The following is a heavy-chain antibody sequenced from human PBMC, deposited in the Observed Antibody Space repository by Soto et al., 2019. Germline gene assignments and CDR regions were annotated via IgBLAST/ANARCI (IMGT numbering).Heavy chain of an antibody. Sequence: RSGRTSVQQKKGQGLEWMGWISAYNPNTNYAQKLQGRVTLTRDTSISTAYMEVNRRRSDDTAVYYCTRENIEYSDGLYDAFDIWGQGTRVTVSS. D-gene: IGHD2-15*01. J-gene: IGHJ3*02. CDR2: ISAYNPNT. V-gene: IGHV1-18*01. CDR3: TRENIEYSDGLYDAFDI. CDR1: RSG.